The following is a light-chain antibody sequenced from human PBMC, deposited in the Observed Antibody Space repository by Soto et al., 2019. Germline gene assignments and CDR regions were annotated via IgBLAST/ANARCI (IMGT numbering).Light chain of an antibody. CDR3: HQFGMSPFT. CDR2: GPS. J-gene: IGKJ3*01. V-gene: IGKV3-20*01. Sequence: EVVLTQSPGTLSLSPGESATLSCRASQSVRGNYFAWYQQRPGQAPRPLVYGPSVRAAGIPDRFRGSGSRTDFNLTINRVEPEDFAVYYCHQFGMSPFTFGPGTTVDIK. CDR1: QSVRGNY.